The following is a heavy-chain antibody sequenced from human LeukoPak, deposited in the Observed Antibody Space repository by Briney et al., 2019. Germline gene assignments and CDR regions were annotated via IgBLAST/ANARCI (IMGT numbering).Heavy chain of an antibody. CDR1: GGSISSSNW. Sequence: SSETLSLTCSVSGGSISSSNWWSWVRQPPGKGLEWIGEIIHTGSTNYNPSLKSRVTISVDKSKNQFSLNLSSVTAADTAMYYCARSHDHLWGNYPDYWGQGTLVTVSS. CDR3: ARSHDHLWGNYPDY. CDR2: IIHTGST. V-gene: IGHV4-4*02. J-gene: IGHJ4*02. D-gene: IGHD3-16*02.